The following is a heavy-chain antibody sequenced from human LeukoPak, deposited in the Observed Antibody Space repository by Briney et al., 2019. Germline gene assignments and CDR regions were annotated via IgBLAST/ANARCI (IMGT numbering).Heavy chain of an antibody. CDR1: GFSFSNHG. CDR3: AREATWGQWYFDH. D-gene: IGHD6-19*01. J-gene: IGHJ4*02. V-gene: IGHV3-30*03. CDR2: IARDGGAK. Sequence: PGGSLRLSCVASGFSFSNHGMHWVRQAPGKGLEWVSVIARDGGAKFCADSVKGRFTLSRDNPKNMFFLQMNFLTVEDTAIYYCAREATWGQWYFDHWGQGTPVTVSS.